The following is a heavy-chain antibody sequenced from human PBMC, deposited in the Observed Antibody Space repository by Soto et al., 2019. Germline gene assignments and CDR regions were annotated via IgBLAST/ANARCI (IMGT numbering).Heavy chain of an antibody. CDR2: IYHSGST. J-gene: IGHJ6*03. CDR1: SGSISSSNW. CDR3: ARTIRYFDWLLSGYYMDV. V-gene: IGHV4-4*02. D-gene: IGHD3-9*01. Sequence: PSETLSLTCAVSSGSISSSNWWSWVRQPPGKGLEWIGEIYHSGSTNYNPSLKSRVTISVDKSKNQFSLKLSSVTAADTAVYYCARTIRYFDWLLSGYYMDVWGKGTTVTVSS.